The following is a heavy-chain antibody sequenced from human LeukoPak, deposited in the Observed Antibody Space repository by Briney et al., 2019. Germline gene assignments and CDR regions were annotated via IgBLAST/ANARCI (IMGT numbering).Heavy chain of an antibody. CDR3: AKAGATRVYFDY. CDR1: GYTFNRYD. Sequence: PGGSVTLSCTASGYTFNRYDESGVPRAREGGVEGVSAISGSGGSTYYADSVKGRFTISRDNSKNTLYLQMNSLRAEDTAVYYCAKAGATRVYFDYWGQGTLVTVSS. J-gene: IGHJ4*02. CDR2: ISGSGGST. V-gene: IGHV3-23*01. D-gene: IGHD1-26*01.